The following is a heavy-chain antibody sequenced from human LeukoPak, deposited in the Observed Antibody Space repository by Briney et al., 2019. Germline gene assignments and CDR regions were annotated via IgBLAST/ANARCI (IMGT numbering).Heavy chain of an antibody. Sequence: GGSLRLSCVASGFTFSDYSMNWVRQAPGKGLEWVSYTNSGGSSTHYVDSVKGRFTISRDNAKNSLFLQANSLRDEDTAIYYCARDCSGGSCYRAGSTWGQGTLVTVSS. D-gene: IGHD2-15*01. V-gene: IGHV3-48*02. CDR3: ARDCSGGSCYRAGST. CDR2: TNSGGSST. CDR1: GFTFSDYS. J-gene: IGHJ4*02.